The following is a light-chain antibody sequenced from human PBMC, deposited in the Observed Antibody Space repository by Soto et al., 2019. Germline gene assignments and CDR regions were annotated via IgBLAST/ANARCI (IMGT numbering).Light chain of an antibody. CDR3: QQYYRTLWT. CDR1: QSVLYSSNNKNY. J-gene: IGKJ1*01. Sequence: SVMPKSPDSLAVSLGERATINCKSSQSVLYSSNNKNYLAWYQQKPGQPPKLLIYWASTRESGVPDRFSGSGSGTDFTLTISSLQAEDVAVYYCQQYYRTLWTFGQGTKV. CDR2: WAS. V-gene: IGKV4-1*01.